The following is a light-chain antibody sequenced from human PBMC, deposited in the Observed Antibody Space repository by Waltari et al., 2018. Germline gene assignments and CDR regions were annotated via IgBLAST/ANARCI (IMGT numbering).Light chain of an antibody. CDR2: GAS. CDR1: QSVSSN. Sequence: EILMTQSPATLSVSPGERATLSCRTSQSVSSNLAWYQQKPGQAPRLLIYGASTRATGIPARFSGSGSGTAFTLTITSLQSEDFAVYYCQQYHDWPPITFGQGTRLEIK. CDR3: QQYHDWPPIT. J-gene: IGKJ5*01. V-gene: IGKV3-15*01.